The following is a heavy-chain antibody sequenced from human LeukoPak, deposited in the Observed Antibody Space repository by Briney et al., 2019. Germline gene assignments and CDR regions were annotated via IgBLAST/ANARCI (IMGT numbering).Heavy chain of an antibody. CDR1: GFTFSSYW. V-gene: IGHV3-7*01. D-gene: IGHD5-18*01. J-gene: IGHJ3*02. Sequence: GGSLRLSCAASGFTFSSYWMSWVRQAPGKGLEWVANIKQDGSEKYYADSVKGRFTISRDNSKNTLYLQMNSLGAEDTAVYYCAKGQEIQLWLSDAFDIWGQGTMVTVSS. CDR3: AKGQEIQLWLSDAFDI. CDR2: IKQDGSEK.